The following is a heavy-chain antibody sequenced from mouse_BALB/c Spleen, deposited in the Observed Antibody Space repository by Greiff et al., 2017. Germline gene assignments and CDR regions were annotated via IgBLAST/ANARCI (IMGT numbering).Heavy chain of an antibody. CDR3: GQWQHRYYAMDY. CDR1: GYSITSGYY. CDR2: ISYDGSN. D-gene: IGHD3-1*01. V-gene: IGHV3-6*02. J-gene: IGHJ4*01. Sequence: EVQLVESGPGLVKPSQSLSLTCSVTGYSITSGYYWNWIRQFPGNKLEWMGYISYDGSNNYNPSLKNRISITRDTSKNQFFLKLNSVTTEDTATYYCGQWQHRYYAMDYWGQGTSVTVSS.